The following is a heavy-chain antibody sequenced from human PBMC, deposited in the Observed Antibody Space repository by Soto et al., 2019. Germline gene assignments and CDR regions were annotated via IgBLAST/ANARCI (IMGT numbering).Heavy chain of an antibody. D-gene: IGHD4-17*01. V-gene: IGHV6-1*01. CDR2: TYCRSKWYN. J-gene: IGHJ5*01. CDR1: GDSVSSNSAA. Sequence: SQTLSLTCAISGDSVSSNSAAWSWIRQSPSRGLEWLGRTYCRSKWYNDYAVSVKSRITINPDTSKNQFSLQLNSVTPEDTAVYYCTRVYGENWFDSWGPGTLVTVS. CDR3: TRVYGENWFDS.